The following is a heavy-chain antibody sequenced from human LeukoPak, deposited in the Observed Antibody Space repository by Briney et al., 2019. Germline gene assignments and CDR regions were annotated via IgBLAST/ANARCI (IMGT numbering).Heavy chain of an antibody. Sequence: SETLSLTCTVSGGSISSYYWSWVRQPPGKGLEWIGYIYYSGSTNYNPPLKSRVTISVDTSKNQFSLKLSSVTAADTAVYCCARGDGNDYFDYWGQGTLVTVSS. D-gene: IGHD4-23*01. J-gene: IGHJ4*02. CDR3: ARGDGNDYFDY. CDR1: GGSISSYY. CDR2: IYYSGST. V-gene: IGHV4-59*01.